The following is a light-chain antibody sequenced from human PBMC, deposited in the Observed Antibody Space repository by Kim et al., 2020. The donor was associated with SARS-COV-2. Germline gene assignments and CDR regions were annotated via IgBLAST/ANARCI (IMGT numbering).Light chain of an antibody. J-gene: IGKJ1*01. CDR2: GAS. CDR1: QSISSRY. CDR3: QQYGSSRT. V-gene: IGKV3-20*01. Sequence: SLSAEESATLSCRTSQSISSRYLAWYQQKPGQAPRLLIYGASSRATGIPDRFSGSGSGTDFTLTISRLEPEDFAVYYCQQYGSSRTFGQGTKLEI.